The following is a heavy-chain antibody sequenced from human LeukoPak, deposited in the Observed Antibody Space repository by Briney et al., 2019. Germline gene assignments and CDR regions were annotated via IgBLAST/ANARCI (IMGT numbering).Heavy chain of an antibody. CDR2: ISYDASNK. V-gene: IGHV3-30-3*01. Sequence: GGSLRLSCAASGFTFSSYAMHWVSQAPGKGLEWVASISYDASNKYYADCVKGPYTFSRHSTKYTLYLHMNRLRAEDCVMYYCASRGELLGWGQGTLVTVSS. J-gene: IGHJ4*02. CDR1: GFTFSSYA. D-gene: IGHD3-10*01. CDR3: ASRGELLG.